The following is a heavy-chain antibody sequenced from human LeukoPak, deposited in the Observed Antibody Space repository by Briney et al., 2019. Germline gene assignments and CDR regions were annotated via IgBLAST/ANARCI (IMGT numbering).Heavy chain of an antibody. CDR3: ARPLYDILTGYYFDY. CDR1: GYTFTSYG. J-gene: IGHJ4*02. CDR2: ISAYNGNT. V-gene: IGHV1-18*01. D-gene: IGHD3-9*01. Sequence: ASVKVSCKASGYTFTSYGISWVRQAPGQGLEWMGWISAYNGNTNYAQKLQGRVTMTTDTSTSTAYMELRSLRSDDTAVYYCARPLYDILTGYYFDYWGQGTLVTVSS.